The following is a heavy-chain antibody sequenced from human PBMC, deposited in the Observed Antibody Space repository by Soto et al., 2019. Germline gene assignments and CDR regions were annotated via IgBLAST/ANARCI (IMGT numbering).Heavy chain of an antibody. Sequence: GVSLRLSCATSGFTFNTYGMAWVRQAPGKGLAWVSAILGTGDRVSYVDSVKGRFTISRDNSKNTLYLQMNSLRADDTAIYYCAKYFNTGVWSTYDTWGQGTLVTVSS. V-gene: IGHV3-23*01. J-gene: IGHJ5*02. D-gene: IGHD3-22*01. CDR3: AKYFNTGVWSTYDT. CDR1: GFTFNTYG. CDR2: ILGTGDRV.